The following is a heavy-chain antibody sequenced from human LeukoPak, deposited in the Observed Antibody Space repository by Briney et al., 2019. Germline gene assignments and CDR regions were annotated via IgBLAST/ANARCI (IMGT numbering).Heavy chain of an antibody. V-gene: IGHV3-30*03. J-gene: IGHJ4*02. CDR1: GFIFSRYG. CDR2: ISYDGSNK. Sequence: SGRSLRLSCAASGFIFSRYGMHWVRQAPGKGLEWVAVISYDGSNKYYADSVKGRFTISRDNSKNTLYLQMNSLRAEDTAVYYCARGYGGFLFDYWGQGTLVTVSS. CDR3: ARGYGGFLFDY. D-gene: IGHD2-21*01.